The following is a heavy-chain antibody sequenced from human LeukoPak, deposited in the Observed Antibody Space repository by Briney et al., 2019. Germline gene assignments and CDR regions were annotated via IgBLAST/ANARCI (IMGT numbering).Heavy chain of an antibody. D-gene: IGHD6-19*01. J-gene: IGHJ4*02. CDR2: ISGSGGST. CDR3: ASAAVAGIVTLYYFDY. Sequence: GGSLRLSCAASGFTFSSYAMSWVRQAPGKGLEWVSAISGSGGSTYYADSVKGRFTISRDNSKNTLYLQMNSLRAEDTAVYYCASAAVAGIVTLYYFDYWGQGTLVTVS. V-gene: IGHV3-23*01. CDR1: GFTFSSYA.